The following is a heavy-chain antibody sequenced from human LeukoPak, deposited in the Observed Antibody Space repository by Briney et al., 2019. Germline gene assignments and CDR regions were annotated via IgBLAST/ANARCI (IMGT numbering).Heavy chain of an antibody. CDR1: GFNVSSNY. D-gene: IGHD1-26*01. V-gene: IGHV3-66*01. CDR2: IYSGGST. J-gene: IGHJ4*02. Sequence: PGGSLRLSCAASGFNVSSNYMSWVRQAPGKGLEWVSVIYSGGSTYYADSVKGRFTISRDNSKNTLYLQMDTLRAEDTAVYYCARGDKYSGNYYASYWGQGTLVTVSA. CDR3: ARGDKYSGNYYASY.